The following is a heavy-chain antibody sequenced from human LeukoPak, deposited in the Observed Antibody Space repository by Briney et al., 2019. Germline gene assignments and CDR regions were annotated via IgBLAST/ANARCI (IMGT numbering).Heavy chain of an antibody. CDR3: ARVQVSRLRRITIFGVVSRLGMDWFDP. J-gene: IGHJ5*02. D-gene: IGHD3-3*01. CDR2: IYYSGST. Sequence: KPSETLSLTCTVSGGSITSYYWGWIRQPPRKGLEWIGYIYYSGSTNHNPSLKSRVTISVDTSKNQFSLKLSSVTAADTAVYYCARVQVSRLRRITIFGVVSRLGMDWFDPWGQGTLVTVSS. CDR1: GGSITSYY. V-gene: IGHV4-59*12.